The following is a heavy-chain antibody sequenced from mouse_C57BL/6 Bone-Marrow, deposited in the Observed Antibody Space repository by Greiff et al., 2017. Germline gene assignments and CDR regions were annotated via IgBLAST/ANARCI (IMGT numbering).Heavy chain of an antibody. J-gene: IGHJ3*01. CDR2: IYPGDGDT. CDR3: AKLGPWFAY. Sequence: QVQLQQSEPELVKPGASVKISCKASGYAFSSSWMNWVKQRPGKGLEWIGRIYPGDGDTNYNGKFKGKATLTADKSSSTAYMQLSSLTSEDSAVYFCAKLGPWFAYWGQGTLVTVSA. D-gene: IGHD4-1*01. CDR1: GYAFSSSW. V-gene: IGHV1-82*01.